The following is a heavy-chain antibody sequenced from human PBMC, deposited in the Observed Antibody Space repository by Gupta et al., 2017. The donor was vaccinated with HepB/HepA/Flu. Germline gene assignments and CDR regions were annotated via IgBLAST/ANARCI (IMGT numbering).Heavy chain of an antibody. D-gene: IGHD6-25*01. CDR1: GFTFSNYA. CDR3: AKEIGSAPRGRIDY. CDR2: ISDGGGTT. V-gene: IGHV3-23*01. Sequence: EVQVLESGGGLAQPGGSLRLSCGAVGFTFSNYAMTWVRQAPGKGLEWVSGISDGGGTTYYADSVKGRFTISRDNFKKTLYLQMNSLRAEDTAVYYCAKEIGSAPRGRIDYWGQGTLVTVSS. J-gene: IGHJ4*02.